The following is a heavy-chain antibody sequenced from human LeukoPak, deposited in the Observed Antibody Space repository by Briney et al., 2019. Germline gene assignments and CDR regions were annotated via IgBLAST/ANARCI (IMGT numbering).Heavy chain of an antibody. Sequence: GGSLRLSCAASGFTFSSYAMHWVRKAPGKGLEWVAVISYDGSNKYYADSVKGRFTISRDNSKNTLYLQMNNLRAEDTAVYYCAREGRIVVVPAAMSEVKPDYYYYYGMDVWGQGTTVTVSS. J-gene: IGHJ6*02. D-gene: IGHD2-2*01. V-gene: IGHV3-30-3*01. CDR1: GFTFSSYA. CDR3: AREGRIVVVPAAMSEVKPDYYYYYGMDV. CDR2: ISYDGSNK.